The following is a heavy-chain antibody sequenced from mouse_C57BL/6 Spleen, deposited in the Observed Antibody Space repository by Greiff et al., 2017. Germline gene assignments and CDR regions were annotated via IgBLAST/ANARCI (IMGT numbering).Heavy chain of an antibody. J-gene: IGHJ2*01. D-gene: IGHD2-3*01. CDR1: GYSITSGYY. V-gene: IGHV3-6*01. Sequence: EVQRVESGPGLVKPSQSLSLTCSVTGYSITSGYYWNWIRQFPGNKLEWMGYISYDGSNNYNPSLKNRISITRDTSENQFFLKLNSVTTEDTATCYCARDDGYYYFGYWGQGTTLTVSS. CDR3: ARDDGYYYFGY. CDR2: ISYDGSN.